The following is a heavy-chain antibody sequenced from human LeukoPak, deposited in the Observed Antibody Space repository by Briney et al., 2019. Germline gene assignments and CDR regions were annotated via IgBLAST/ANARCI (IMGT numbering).Heavy chain of an antibody. CDR3: ARSPLRYSNYFDY. J-gene: IGHJ4*02. CDR1: GYSISSGNY. D-gene: IGHD3-9*01. Sequence: PSETLSLTCAVSGYSISSGNYWGWIRQPPGKGPEWIGSIYHSGITYYNPSLKSRVTISVDTSKNQFSLKLSSVTAADTAVYYCARSPLRYSNYFDYWGQGTLVTVSS. V-gene: IGHV4-38-2*01. CDR2: IYHSGIT.